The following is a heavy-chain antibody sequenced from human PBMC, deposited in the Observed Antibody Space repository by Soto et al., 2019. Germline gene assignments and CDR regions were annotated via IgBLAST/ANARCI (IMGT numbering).Heavy chain of an antibody. Sequence: GWSLRISCAASGFPFSSYAMHWVRQAPGKGLEWVAVISYDGSNKYYADSVKGRFTISRDNSKNTLYLQMNSLRAEDTAGYYGACVEMASHFDDWGKGNLVTVYS. D-gene: IGHD2-15*01. CDR3: ACVEMASHFDD. J-gene: IGHJ4*02. V-gene: IGHV3-30-3*01. CDR1: GFPFSSYA. CDR2: ISYDGSNK.